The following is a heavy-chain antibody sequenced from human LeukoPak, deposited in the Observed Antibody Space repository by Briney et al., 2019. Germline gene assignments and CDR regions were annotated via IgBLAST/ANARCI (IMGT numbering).Heavy chain of an antibody. D-gene: IGHD2-15*01. CDR3: ARASVENTLRIDDY. Sequence: ASVKLSCKASGYTFTSYLMHWVRQAPGQGLEWMGIINPSGGSTTYAQKFQGRVTMTRDTSITTAYMDLSRLKSDDTAVYYCARASVENTLRIDDYWGQGTLVTVSS. V-gene: IGHV1-46*01. CDR1: GYTFTSYL. CDR2: INPSGGST. J-gene: IGHJ4*02.